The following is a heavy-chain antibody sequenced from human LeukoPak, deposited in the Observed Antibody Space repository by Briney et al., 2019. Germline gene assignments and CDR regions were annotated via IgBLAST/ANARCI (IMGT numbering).Heavy chain of an antibody. Sequence: GGSLRLSCVASGFTFSNYAMIWVRQAPGKGLEWVSAIRGSGDSTLYADSVKGRFTISRDNSKDTLYLQTNRLRGDDTAVYYCARDPNGDYFGAFDFLGQGTMVSVSS. CDR1: GFTFSNYA. J-gene: IGHJ3*01. V-gene: IGHV3-23*01. CDR3: ARDPNGDYFGAFDF. D-gene: IGHD4-17*01. CDR2: IRGSGDST.